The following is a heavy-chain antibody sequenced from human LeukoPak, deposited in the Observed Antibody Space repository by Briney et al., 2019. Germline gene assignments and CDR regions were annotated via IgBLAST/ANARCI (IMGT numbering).Heavy chain of an antibody. CDR1: GFTFSNYW. CDR2: IKQDGREQ. J-gene: IGHJ4*02. CDR3: TRGEAAATN. D-gene: IGHD6-13*01. Sequence: GGSLRLSCAGSGFTFSNYWMSWVRQAPGKGPEWVANIKQDGREQHYVDSVKGRFTISRDNAKSSLYLQMNSLRAEDTAVYYCTRGEAAATNWGQGTLVTVSS. V-gene: IGHV3-7*01.